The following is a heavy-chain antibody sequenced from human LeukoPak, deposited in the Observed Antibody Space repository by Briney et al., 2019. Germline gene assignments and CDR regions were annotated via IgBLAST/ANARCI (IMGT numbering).Heavy chain of an antibody. J-gene: IGHJ4*02. V-gene: IGHV3-74*01. D-gene: IGHD3-10*01. CDR2: INSDGSSR. Sequence: GGSLRLSCAASGFTFSSYWMHWARQAPGKGLVWVSRINSDGSSRTYADSVQGRFTISRDNAKNTLYLQMNSLRAEDTAVYYCASAEGDYWGQGTLVTVSS. CDR1: GFTFSSYW. CDR3: ASAEGDY.